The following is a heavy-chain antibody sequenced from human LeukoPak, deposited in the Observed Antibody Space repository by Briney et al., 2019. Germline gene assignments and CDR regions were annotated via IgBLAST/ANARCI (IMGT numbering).Heavy chain of an antibody. Sequence: GGSLRLSCAASGFTFTSYNMNWVRQAPGKGLEWVSSISDNSRSIYYADSVKGRFTISRDNAKNSLYLQMNSLRAEDTAVYYCAKVDYDMGPGAFDIWGQGTMVTVSS. V-gene: IGHV3-21*01. J-gene: IGHJ3*02. D-gene: IGHD3-9*01. CDR3: AKVDYDMGPGAFDI. CDR2: ISDNSRSI. CDR1: GFTFTSYN.